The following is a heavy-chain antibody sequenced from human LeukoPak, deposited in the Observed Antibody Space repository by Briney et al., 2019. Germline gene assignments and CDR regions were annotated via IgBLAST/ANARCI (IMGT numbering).Heavy chain of an antibody. CDR1: GGSISSYY. CDR3: ARVRAIAAAGNYVDAFDI. CDR2: IYTSGST. J-gene: IGHJ3*02. D-gene: IGHD6-13*01. Sequence: KPSETLSLTCTVSGGSISSYYWSWIRQPAGKGLEWIGRIYTSGSTNYNPSLKSRVTMSVDTSKNQFSLKLGSVTAADTAVYYCARVRAIAAAGNYVDAFDIWGQGTMVTASS. V-gene: IGHV4-4*07.